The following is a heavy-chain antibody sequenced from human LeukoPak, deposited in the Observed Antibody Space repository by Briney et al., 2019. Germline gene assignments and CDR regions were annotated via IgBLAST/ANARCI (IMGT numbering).Heavy chain of an antibody. V-gene: IGHV1-18*01. CDR2: SIAYNGNT. CDR1: GYTFTSYG. D-gene: IGHD1-20*01. CDR3: AREPGGRAKYNWNDGGGNWFDP. Sequence: ASVKVSCKASGYTFTSYGISWVRQAPGQRLEWMGWSIAYNGNTNYAQKLQGRVTMTTDTSTSTAYMELRSLRSDDTAVYYCAREPGGRAKYNWNDGGGNWFDPWGQGTLVTVSS. J-gene: IGHJ5*02.